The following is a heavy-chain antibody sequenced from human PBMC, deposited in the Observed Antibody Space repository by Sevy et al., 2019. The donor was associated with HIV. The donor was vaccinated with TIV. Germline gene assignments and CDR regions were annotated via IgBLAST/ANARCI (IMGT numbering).Heavy chain of an antibody. J-gene: IGHJ4*02. V-gene: IGHV3-33*01. CDR2: IWYDGSNK. CDR3: ARGCSSTSCYYY. CDR1: GFSFSNYG. D-gene: IGHD2-2*01. Sequence: GGSLRLSCAASGFSFSNYGMHWVRQAPGKGLEWVAVIWYDGSNKYYADSVKGRFTISRDNSKNTLYLQMNSLRAEDTAVYYCARGCSSTSCYYYWGQGTLVTVSS.